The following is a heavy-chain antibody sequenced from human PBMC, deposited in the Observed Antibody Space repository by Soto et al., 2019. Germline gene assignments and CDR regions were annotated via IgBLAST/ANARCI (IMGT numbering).Heavy chain of an antibody. D-gene: IGHD4-4*01. CDR2: INPNSGGT. J-gene: IGHJ5*02. Sequence: ASVKVSCKASGYTFTGYYMHWVRQAPGQGLEWMGWINPNSGGTNYAQKFQGWVTMTRDTSISTAYMELSRLRSDDTAVYYCARGHMTTVQPTRFWFAPWGQGTLVTVSS. CDR3: ARGHMTTVQPTRFWFAP. V-gene: IGHV1-2*04. CDR1: GYTFTGYY.